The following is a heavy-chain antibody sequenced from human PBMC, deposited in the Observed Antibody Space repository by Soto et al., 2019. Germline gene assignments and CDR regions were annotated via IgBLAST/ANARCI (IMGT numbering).Heavy chain of an antibody. CDR2: LFYGGTT. V-gene: IGHV4-39*01. CDR1: GGSISGYY. Sequence: ATLSLTCTVSGGSISGYYWTWIRQPPGKGLEWVGSLFYGGTTDYNPSLKSRLTMSLDTSKSHFSLKLRSVTVADTAVYYCARHRGPAPVYWGQGTLVTVSS. D-gene: IGHD3-10*01. J-gene: IGHJ4*02. CDR3: ARHRGPAPVY.